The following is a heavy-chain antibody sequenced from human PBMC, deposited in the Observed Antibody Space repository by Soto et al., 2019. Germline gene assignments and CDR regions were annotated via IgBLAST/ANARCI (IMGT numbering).Heavy chain of an antibody. CDR3: VRGGHGSGSYLGSD. Sequence: GGSLRLSCITSGFTFTTYLMSWVRQSPGKGLEWVANIRQDGGAQYYVDSVKGRFTISRDNAKNSVYLRMDSLGAEDTAVYFCVRGGHGSGSYLGSDWGQGTLVTVSS. V-gene: IGHV3-7*03. CDR1: GFTFTTYL. D-gene: IGHD3-10*01. CDR2: IRQDGGAQ. J-gene: IGHJ4*02.